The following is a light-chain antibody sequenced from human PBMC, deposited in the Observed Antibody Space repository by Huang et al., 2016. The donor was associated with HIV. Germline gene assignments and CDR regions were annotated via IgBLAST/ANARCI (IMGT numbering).Light chain of an antibody. Sequence: EIVLTQSPATLSLSPGERATLSCRASQRVSKYLAWYQHRPGQAPRLLIYDASNRATGIPARFSGSGSGTDFTLTISSREPEDFAVYYCQQRSSWPPFTFGPGTKVDI. J-gene: IGKJ3*01. V-gene: IGKV3-11*01. CDR2: DAS. CDR3: QQRSSWPPFT. CDR1: QRVSKY.